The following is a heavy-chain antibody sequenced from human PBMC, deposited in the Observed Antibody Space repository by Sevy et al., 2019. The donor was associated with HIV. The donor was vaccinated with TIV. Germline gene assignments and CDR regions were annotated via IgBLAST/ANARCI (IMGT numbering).Heavy chain of an antibody. Sequence: GESLKISCKASGYTFTDYWIGWVRQMPGIGLVCMGIIYPGDSDTRYSLSFQGQVTISVDKSISIVYLQWSSLKASDSALYYCARGARGTLPAYYYYGLGVWGQGTTVTVSS. CDR3: ARGARGTLPAYYYYGLGV. V-gene: IGHV5-51*01. J-gene: IGHJ6*02. D-gene: IGHD1-1*01. CDR2: IYPGDSDT. CDR1: GYTFTDYW.